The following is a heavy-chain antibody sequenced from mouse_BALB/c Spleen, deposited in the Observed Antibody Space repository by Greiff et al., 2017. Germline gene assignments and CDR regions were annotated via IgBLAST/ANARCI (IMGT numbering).Heavy chain of an antibody. CDR3: AREYGQLRGYFDY. Sequence: EVKLMESGGGLVKPGGSLKLSCAASGFTFSDYYMYWVRQTPEKRLEWVATISDGGSYTYYPDSVKGRFTISRDNAKNNLYLQMSSLKSEDTAMYYCAREYGQLRGYFDYWGQGTTLTVSS. CDR1: GFTFSDYY. D-gene: IGHD1-1*01. J-gene: IGHJ2*01. CDR2: ISDGGSYT. V-gene: IGHV5-4*02.